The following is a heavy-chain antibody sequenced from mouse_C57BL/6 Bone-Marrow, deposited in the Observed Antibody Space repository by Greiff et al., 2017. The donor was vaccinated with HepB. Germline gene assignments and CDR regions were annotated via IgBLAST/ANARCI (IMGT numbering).Heavy chain of an antibody. CDR2: IRSKSNNYAT. CDR3: VRPARWLLGYFDV. J-gene: IGHJ1*03. V-gene: IGHV10-1*01. D-gene: IGHD2-3*01. CDR1: GFSFNTYA. Sequence: EVNVVESGGGLVQPKGSLKLSCAASGFSFNTYAMNWVRQAPGKGLEWVARIRSKSNNYATYYADSVKDRFTISRDDSESMLYLQMNNLKTEDTAMYYCVRPARWLLGYFDVWGTGTTVTVSS.